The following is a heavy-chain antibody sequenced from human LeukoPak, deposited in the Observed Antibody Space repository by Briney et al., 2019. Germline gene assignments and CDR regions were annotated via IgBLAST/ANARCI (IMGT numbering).Heavy chain of an antibody. D-gene: IGHD3-22*01. J-gene: IGHJ4*02. CDR3: ARDRYYYDSSGYYYFDY. V-gene: IGHV1-18*01. CDR2: ISAYNGNT. Sequence: ASVKVSCKASGYTFTSYGISWVRQAPGQGLEWMGWISAYNGNTSYAQKLQGRVTMTTDTSTSTAYMELRSLRSDDTAVYYCARDRYYYDSSGYYYFDYWGQGTLVTVSS. CDR1: GYTFTSYG.